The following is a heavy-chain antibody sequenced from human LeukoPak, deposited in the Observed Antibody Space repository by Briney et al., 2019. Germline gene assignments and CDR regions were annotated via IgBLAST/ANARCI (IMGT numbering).Heavy chain of an antibody. V-gene: IGHV1-46*01. D-gene: IGHD3-22*01. CDR2: INPSGGST. Sequence: GASVKVSCKASGYTFTSYYMHWVRQAPGQGLEWMGIINPSGGSTSYAQKFQGRVTMTRDTSTSTVYMELGSLRSEDTAVYYCARSGMGYYDSSGDLDYWGQGTLVTVSS. CDR1: GYTFTSYY. CDR3: ARSGMGYYDSSGDLDY. J-gene: IGHJ4*02.